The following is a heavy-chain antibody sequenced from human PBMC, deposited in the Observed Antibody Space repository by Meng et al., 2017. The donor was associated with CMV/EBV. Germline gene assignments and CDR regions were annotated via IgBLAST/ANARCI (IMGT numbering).Heavy chain of an antibody. Sequence: GESLKISCAASGFTFSSYWMSWVRQAPGKGLEWVANIKQDGSEKYYVDSVKGRFTISRDNAKNSLYLQMNSLRAEDTAVYYCVREPLRSIVVVPAATDVWFDYWGQGTLVTVSS. CDR1: GFTFSSYW. V-gene: IGHV3-7*01. CDR2: IKQDGSEK. J-gene: IGHJ4*02. CDR3: VREPLRSIVVVPAATDVWFDY. D-gene: IGHD2-2*01.